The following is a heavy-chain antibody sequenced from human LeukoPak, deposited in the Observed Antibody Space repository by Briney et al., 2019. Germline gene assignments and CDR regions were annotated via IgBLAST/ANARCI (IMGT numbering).Heavy chain of an antibody. J-gene: IGHJ4*02. V-gene: IGHV4-39*01. CDR2: IYYTGST. D-gene: IGHD1-26*01. CDR1: GASISGGTYY. CDR3: ARRGGSGRAFDY. Sequence: PSETLSLTCSVSGASISGGTYYWGWIRQPPGKGLEWVGSIYYTGSTYDNPSLKSRVTISVDTSKNQFSLKLSSVTAADTAVYYCARRGGSGRAFDYWGQGTLVTVSS.